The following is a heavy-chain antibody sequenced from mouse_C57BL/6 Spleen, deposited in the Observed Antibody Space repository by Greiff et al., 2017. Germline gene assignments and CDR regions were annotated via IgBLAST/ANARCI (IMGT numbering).Heavy chain of an antibody. CDR3: AVGYYYAMDY. D-gene: IGHD2-2*01. Sequence: VQLQQSGPELVKPGASVKISCKASGYAFSSSWMNWVKQRPGKGLEWIGRIYPGDGDTNYNGKFKGKATLTADKSSSTAYMQLSSLTSEDSAVYFCAVGYYYAMDYWGQGTSVTVSS. V-gene: IGHV1-82*01. CDR2: IYPGDGDT. J-gene: IGHJ4*01. CDR1: GYAFSSSW.